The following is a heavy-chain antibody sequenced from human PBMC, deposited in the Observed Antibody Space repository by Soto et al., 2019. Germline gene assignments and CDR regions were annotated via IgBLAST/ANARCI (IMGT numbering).Heavy chain of an antibody. Sequence: ASVKVSCKVSGYTLTELSMHWVRQAPGKGLEWMGGFDPEDGETIYAQKFQGRVTMTEDTSTDTAYMELSSLRSEDTAVYYCAKDGITYYDFWSGYYHFDYWGQGTLVTVSS. D-gene: IGHD3-3*01. V-gene: IGHV1-24*01. J-gene: IGHJ4*02. CDR1: GYTLTELS. CDR2: FDPEDGET. CDR3: AKDGITYYDFWSGYYHFDY.